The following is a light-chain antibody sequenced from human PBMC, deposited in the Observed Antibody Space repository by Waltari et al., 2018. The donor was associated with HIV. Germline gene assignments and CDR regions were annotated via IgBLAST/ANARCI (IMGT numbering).Light chain of an antibody. Sequence: QSALTQPASVSGSPGQSITISCTGTSSDVGSYNLVSWYQQPPGKAPKLMIYEGSKRPSGLSNRFSGSKSGNTASLTSSGLQAEDEADYYCCSYAGSSTVVVGGGTKLTVL. CDR1: SSDVGSYNL. J-gene: IGLJ2*01. V-gene: IGLV2-23*01. CDR2: EGS. CDR3: CSYAGSSTVV.